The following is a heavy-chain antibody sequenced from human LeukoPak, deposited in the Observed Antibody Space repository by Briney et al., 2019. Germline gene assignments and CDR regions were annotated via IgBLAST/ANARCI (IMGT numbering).Heavy chain of an antibody. CDR3: ARANSGSYSPYYYYMDV. CDR1: GGSISSYY. J-gene: IGHJ6*03. V-gene: IGHV4-4*07. Sequence: PSETLSPTCTVSGGSISSYYWSWIPQPAGKGLEWIGRIYTSGSTNYNPSLKSRVTISVDKSKNQFSLKLSSVTAADTAVYYCARANSGSYSPYYYYMDVWGKGTTVAVSS. CDR2: IYTSGST. D-gene: IGHD1-26*01.